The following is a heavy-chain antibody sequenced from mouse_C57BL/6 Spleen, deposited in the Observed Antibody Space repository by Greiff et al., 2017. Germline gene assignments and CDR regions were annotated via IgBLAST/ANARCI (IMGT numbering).Heavy chain of an antibody. V-gene: IGHV1-50*01. D-gene: IGHD1-1*01. Sequence: QVQLQQPGAELVKPGASVKLSCKASGYTFTSYWMQWVKQRPGPGLEWIGEIDPSDSYTNYTQKFKGKATLTVDTASSTAYMQLSSLLSEDSAVYYCALTTVVAKGYFDVWGTGTTVTVSS. J-gene: IGHJ1*03. CDR3: ALTTVVAKGYFDV. CDR2: IDPSDSYT. CDR1: GYTFTSYW.